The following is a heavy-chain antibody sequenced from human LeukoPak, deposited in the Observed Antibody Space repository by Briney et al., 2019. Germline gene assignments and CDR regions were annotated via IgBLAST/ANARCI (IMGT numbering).Heavy chain of an antibody. Sequence: GGSLRLSCAASGFTFSSYGMHWVRQAPGKGLEWVAFIRYDGSNKYYADSVKGRFTISRDNSKNTLYLQMNSLRAEDTAVYYCLACYRSIPCYWGQGTLVTVSS. CDR1: GFTFSSYG. CDR3: LACYRSIPCY. V-gene: IGHV3-30*02. D-gene: IGHD2-2*01. CDR2: IRYDGSNK. J-gene: IGHJ4*02.